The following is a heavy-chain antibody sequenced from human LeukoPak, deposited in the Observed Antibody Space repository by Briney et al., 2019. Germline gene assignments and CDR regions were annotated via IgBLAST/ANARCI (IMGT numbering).Heavy chain of an antibody. CDR2: INHSGST. J-gene: IGHJ4*02. CDR3: ARARVYSGSYFG. CDR1: GGSFSGYY. V-gene: IGHV4-34*01. Sequence: SETLSLTCAVYGGSFSGYYWSWIRQPPGKGLEWIGEINHSGSTNYNPSLKSRVTISVDTSMNQFSLKLSSVTAADTAVYYCARARVYSGSYFGWGQGTLVTVSS. D-gene: IGHD1-26*01.